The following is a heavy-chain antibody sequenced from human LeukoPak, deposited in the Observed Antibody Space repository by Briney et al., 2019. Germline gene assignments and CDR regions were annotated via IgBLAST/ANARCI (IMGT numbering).Heavy chain of an antibody. CDR3: AKGGYCSSTSCFYNWFDP. V-gene: IGHV3-23*01. D-gene: IGHD2-2*01. Sequence: QAGGSLRLSCAASGFTFSSYAMSWVRQAPGKGLEWVSAISGSGGSTYYANSVKGRFTISRDNSKNTLYLQMNSLRAEDTAVYYCAKGGYCSSTSCFYNWFDPWGQGTLVTVSS. CDR2: ISGSGGST. CDR1: GFTFSSYA. J-gene: IGHJ5*02.